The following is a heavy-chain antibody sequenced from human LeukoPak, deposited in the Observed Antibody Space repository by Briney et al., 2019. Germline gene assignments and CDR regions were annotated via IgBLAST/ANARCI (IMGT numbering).Heavy chain of an antibody. D-gene: IGHD6-13*01. J-gene: IGHJ4*02. V-gene: IGHV3-66*01. CDR2: IYSGGRT. CDR1: GFTVSRNY. CDR3: ARAGPSSSWHQFDY. Sequence: GGSLRLSCAASGFTVSRNYMSWVRQAPGKGLEWVSVIYSGGRTYYAASVKGRFTISRDNSKNTLYLQMNRLRAEDTAVYYCARAGPSSSWHQFDYWGQGTLVTVSS.